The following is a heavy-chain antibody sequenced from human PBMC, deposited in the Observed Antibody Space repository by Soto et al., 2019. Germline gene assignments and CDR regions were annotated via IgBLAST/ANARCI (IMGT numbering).Heavy chain of an antibody. CDR1: GGSISSYY. CDR3: ARVHYDFWGGYQDYFDY. V-gene: IGHV4-59*01. CDR2: IYYSGST. D-gene: IGHD3-3*01. Sequence: LSLTCTVSGGSISSYYWSWIRQPPGKGLEWIGYIYYSGSTNYNPSLKSRVTISVDTSKNQFSLKLSSVTAADTAVYYCARVHYDFWGGYQDYFDYWSQGTLVTVSS. J-gene: IGHJ4*02.